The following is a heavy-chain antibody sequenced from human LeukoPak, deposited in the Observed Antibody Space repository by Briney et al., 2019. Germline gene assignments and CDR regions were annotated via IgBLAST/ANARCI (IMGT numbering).Heavy chain of an antibody. CDR1: GGSISSSSCY. D-gene: IGHD3-22*01. V-gene: IGHV4-39*01. Sequence: PSETLSLTCTVSGGSISSSSCYWGWIRQPPGKGLEWIGSIYYSGSTNYNPSLKSRVTISVDTSKNQFSLKLSSVTAADTAVYYCARHKWYYYDSSGLTGPSGMDVWGQGTTVTVSS. J-gene: IGHJ6*02. CDR2: IYYSGST. CDR3: ARHKWYYYDSSGLTGPSGMDV.